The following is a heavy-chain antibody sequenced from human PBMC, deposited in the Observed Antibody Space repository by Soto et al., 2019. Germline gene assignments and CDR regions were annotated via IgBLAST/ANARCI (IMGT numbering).Heavy chain of an antibody. Sequence: EVQLVESGGTLIQPGGSLSLSCAASGFTVSSNYMSWVRQAPGKGLEWVSVIYAGGTTYYADSVKGRFTISRDNFKNTLDLQMNSLRVEDTAVYYCTRGLPRGDRDYWGQGTLVTVSS. V-gene: IGHV3-53*01. CDR1: GFTVSSNY. CDR3: TRGLPRGDRDY. J-gene: IGHJ4*02. CDR2: IYAGGTT. D-gene: IGHD4-17*01.